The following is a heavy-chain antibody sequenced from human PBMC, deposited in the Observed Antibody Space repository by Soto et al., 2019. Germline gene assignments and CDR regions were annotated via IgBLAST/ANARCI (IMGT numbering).Heavy chain of an antibody. J-gene: IGHJ4*02. D-gene: IGHD2-15*01. CDR2: ISYDGSNK. Sequence: PGGSLRLSCAASGFTFSSYAMHWVRQAPGKGLEWVAVISYDGSNKYYADSVKGRFTISRDNSKNTLYLQMNSLRAEDTAVYYCARDGPCDGGGSCYSGSGPRYYFDYWGQGTLVTVSS. CDR1: GFTFSSYA. V-gene: IGHV3-30-3*01. CDR3: ARDGPCDGGGSCYSGSGPRYYFDY.